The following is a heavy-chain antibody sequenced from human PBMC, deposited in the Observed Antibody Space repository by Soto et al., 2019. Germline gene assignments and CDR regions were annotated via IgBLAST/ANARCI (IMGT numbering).Heavy chain of an antibody. CDR1: GGSISSGDYY. J-gene: IGHJ1*01. D-gene: IGHD2-21*02. V-gene: IGHV4-30-4*01. Sequence: QVQLQESGPGLVKPSQTLSLTCTVSGGSISSGDYYCSLIRQPPGKGLEWIGYIYYSGSTYYNPSLESRVTISVDTSKNQFSLKLSSVTAADTAVYYCARDSGGNSGYFQHWGQGTLVTVSS. CDR2: IYYSGST. CDR3: ARDSGGNSGYFQH.